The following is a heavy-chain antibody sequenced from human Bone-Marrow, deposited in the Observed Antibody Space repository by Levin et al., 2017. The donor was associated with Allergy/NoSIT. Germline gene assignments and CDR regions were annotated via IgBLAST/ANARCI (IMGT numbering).Heavy chain of an antibody. Sequence: ASVKVSCKTSGYTFNDYYIHWVRQAPGQGLEWMGWINPDSGGTNYAHHLKGRVTMYRDTSISTAYMELGSLTSDDTAVYYCVRDRMRGLYGMDVWGQGTTVSVYS. CDR2: INPDSGGT. V-gene: IGHV1-2*07. D-gene: IGHD3-16*01. CDR3: VRDRMRGLYGMDV. CDR1: GYTFNDYY. J-gene: IGHJ6*02.